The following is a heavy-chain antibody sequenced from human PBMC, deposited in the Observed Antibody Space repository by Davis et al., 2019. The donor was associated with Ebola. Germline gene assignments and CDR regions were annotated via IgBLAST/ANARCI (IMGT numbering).Heavy chain of an antibody. V-gene: IGHV3-23*01. CDR1: GFSFSTYT. CDR3: AKDGYYDSSGHSLDY. Sequence: GESLKISCAASGFSFSTYTMHWVRQAPGKGLEWVSAISGSGGSTYYADSVKGRFTISRDNSKNTLYLQMNSLRAEDTAVYYCAKDGYYDSSGHSLDYWGQGTLVTVSS. CDR2: ISGSGGST. D-gene: IGHD3-22*01. J-gene: IGHJ4*02.